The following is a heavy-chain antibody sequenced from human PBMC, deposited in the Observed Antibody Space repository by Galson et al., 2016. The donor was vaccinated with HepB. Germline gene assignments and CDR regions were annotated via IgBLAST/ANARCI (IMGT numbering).Heavy chain of an antibody. D-gene: IGHD3-16*01. CDR1: GFIFSVYN. Sequence: LRLSCAASGFIFSVYNMNWARQAPGKGLEWIVWITSSSDTMYYADSVKGRFTISRDNAKNSLYLEMNSLRDEDTAVYYCARDDYFRLGYWGQGTLVTVSS. CDR2: ITSSSDTM. V-gene: IGHV3-48*02. CDR3: ARDDYFRLGY. J-gene: IGHJ4*02.